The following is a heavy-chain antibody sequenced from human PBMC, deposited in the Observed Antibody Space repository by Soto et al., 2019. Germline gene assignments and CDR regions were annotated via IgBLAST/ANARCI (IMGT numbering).Heavy chain of an antibody. CDR3: ARHEYVSSSYDLLDV. D-gene: IGHD3-22*01. CDR1: GGSVTNINYF. CDR2: IYYTGTT. Sequence: SETLSLTCSVSGGSVTNINYFWAWIRQSPGKGLEWIANIYYTGTTFYNPSLRSRVSMTIDASKNRFSLNLSSVTASDTALYYCARHEYVSSSYDLLDVWGRGTMVTVS. V-gene: IGHV4-39*01. J-gene: IGHJ3*01.